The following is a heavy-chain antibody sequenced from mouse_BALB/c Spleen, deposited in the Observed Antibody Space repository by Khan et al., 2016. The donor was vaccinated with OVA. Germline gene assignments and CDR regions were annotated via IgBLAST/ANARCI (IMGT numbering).Heavy chain of an antibody. J-gene: IGHJ3*01. V-gene: IGHV1-26*01. CDR2: VNPNNGDT. CDR3: ARGYEFFPY. D-gene: IGHD2-12*01. Sequence: VQLQQPGPDLVKPGASVKISCKASGYSFTVYYMTWVKQSHGKSPEWIGRVNPNNGDTNYNQNFKGKAILTVDKSSKTAYMELRSLTSEDSAVFYFARGYEFFPYWGQGTLVTVSA. CDR1: GYSFTVYY.